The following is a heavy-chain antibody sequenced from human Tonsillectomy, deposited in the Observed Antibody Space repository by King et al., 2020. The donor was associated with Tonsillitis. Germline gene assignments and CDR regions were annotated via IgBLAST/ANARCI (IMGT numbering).Heavy chain of an antibody. CDR3: ARFTGGGRLGV. J-gene: IGHJ3*01. V-gene: IGHV4-59*01. CDR2: IYYSGST. Sequence: QLQESGPGLVKPSETLSLTCTVSGGSISSYYWTWIRQPPGKGLEWIGYIYYSGSTNYNPSLKSRVTISVDTSKNQISLRLNSVTAADTAVYYCARFTGGGRLGVWGQGTMVTVSS. D-gene: IGHD3-16*01. CDR1: GGSISSYY.